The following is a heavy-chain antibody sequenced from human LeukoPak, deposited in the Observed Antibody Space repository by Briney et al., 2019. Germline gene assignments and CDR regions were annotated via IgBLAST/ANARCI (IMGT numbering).Heavy chain of an antibody. V-gene: IGHV3-30*04. J-gene: IGHJ6*04. CDR3: ARDPYYYDSSGYQYLYLDV. CDR2: ISYDGSNK. CDR1: GFIFSSYA. D-gene: IGHD3-22*01. Sequence: PGGSLRLSCAASGFIFSSYAMHWVRQAPGKGLEWVAVISYDGSNKYYADSVKGRFTISRDNSKNTLYLQMNSLRAEDTAVYYCARDPYYYDSSGYQYLYLDVWGKGTTVTVSS.